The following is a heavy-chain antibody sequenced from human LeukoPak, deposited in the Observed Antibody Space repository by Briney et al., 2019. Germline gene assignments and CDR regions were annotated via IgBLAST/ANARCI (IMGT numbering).Heavy chain of an antibody. D-gene: IGHD3-22*01. CDR1: GFTLTNFD. Sequence: ASVKVSCKASGFTLTNFDINWVRQATGQGLEWMGWMNSNTGNTGYAQEFQGRVTMTRDTSIGTAYMEPTNLRSEDTAVYYCARGRRGSSGPWSWYLDLWGRGTLVTASS. V-gene: IGHV1-8*01. CDR2: MNSNTGNT. CDR3: ARGRRGSSGPWSWYLDL. J-gene: IGHJ2*01.